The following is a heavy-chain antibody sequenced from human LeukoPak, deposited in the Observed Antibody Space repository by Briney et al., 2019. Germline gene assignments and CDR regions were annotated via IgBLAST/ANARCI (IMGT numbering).Heavy chain of an antibody. CDR2: INSDGSST. V-gene: IGHV3-74*01. D-gene: IGHD2/OR15-2a*01. CDR3: ARDAKIDYYYYMDV. J-gene: IGHJ6*03. Sequence: GGSLRLSCAASGFTVSSNYMSWVRQAPGKGLVWVSRINSDGSSTSYADSVKGRFTISRDNAKNTLYLQMNSLRAEDTAVYYCARDAKIDYYYYMDVWGKGTTVTVSS. CDR1: GFTVSSNY.